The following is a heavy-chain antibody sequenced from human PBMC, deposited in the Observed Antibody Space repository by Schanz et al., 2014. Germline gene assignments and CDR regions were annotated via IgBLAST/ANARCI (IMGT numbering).Heavy chain of an antibody. J-gene: IGHJ4*02. CDR1: GYTFVSYS. Sequence: QVQLVQSGAEVKKPGASVKVSCKASGYTFVSYSMHWVRQAPGQGLEWMGIINPSGGGTSYALRFQDRVTVTRDTSRSTVYMELSSLRSEDTAVYYCARRNFYDKSAAFDYWGQGSLVTDSS. V-gene: IGHV1-46*03. D-gene: IGHD3-9*01. CDR3: ARRNFYDKSAAFDY. CDR2: INPSGGGT.